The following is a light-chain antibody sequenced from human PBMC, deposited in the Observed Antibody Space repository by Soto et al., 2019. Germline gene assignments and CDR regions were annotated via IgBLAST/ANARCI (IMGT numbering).Light chain of an antibody. CDR3: QQYARSPAIT. J-gene: IGKJ5*01. CDR1: QSVSMSY. CDR2: GAS. V-gene: IGKV3-20*01. Sequence: PGEIATLSCRASQSVSMSYLAWYQQKPGQAPRLLIYGASSRASGIPDRFSGSGSGTDFTLTISRLEPEDFAVYFCQQYARSPAITFGQGTRLEIK.